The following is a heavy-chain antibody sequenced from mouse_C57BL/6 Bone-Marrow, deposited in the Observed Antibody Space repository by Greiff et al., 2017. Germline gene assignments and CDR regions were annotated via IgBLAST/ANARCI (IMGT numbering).Heavy chain of an antibody. V-gene: IGHV2-6*01. CDR3: ATLLLEYAMDY. D-gene: IGHD1-1*01. J-gene: IGHJ4*01. CDR2: IWGVGST. Sequence: VQRVESGPGLVAPSQSLSITCTVSGFSLTSYGVDWVRQSPGKGLEWLGVIWGVGSTNYNSALKSRLSISKDNSKSQVFLKMNSLTTDDTAMYYCATLLLEYAMDYWGQGTSVTVAS. CDR1: GFSLTSYG.